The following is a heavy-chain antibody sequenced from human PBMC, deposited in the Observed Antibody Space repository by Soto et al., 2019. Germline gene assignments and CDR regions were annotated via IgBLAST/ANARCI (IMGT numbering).Heavy chain of an antibody. CDR1: GFTFSSYW. J-gene: IGHJ6*02. CDR3: ARDRVTMIVVNGMDV. CDR2: INSDGSST. D-gene: IGHD3-22*01. V-gene: IGHV3-74*01. Sequence: EVHLVDSGGGLVQPGGSLRLSCAASGFTFSSYWMHWVRQAPGKGLVWVSRINSDGSSTSYADSVKGRFTISRDNAKNTLYLQMNSLRAEDTAVYYCARDRVTMIVVNGMDVWGQGTTVTVSS.